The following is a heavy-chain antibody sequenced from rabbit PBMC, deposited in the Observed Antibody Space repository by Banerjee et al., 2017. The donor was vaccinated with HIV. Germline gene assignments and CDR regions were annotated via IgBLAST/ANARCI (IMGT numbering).Heavy chain of an antibody. J-gene: IGHJ4*01. CDR3: ARTYAGHNYYLGL. CDR2: IYTGSSDII. D-gene: IGHD8-1*01. Sequence: QEQLEESGGDLVKPEGSLTLTCTASGFSFSSVYDMCWVRQAPGKGLEWIACIYTGSSDIIDYASWAKGRFTISKTSSTTVTLQMTSLTAADTATYFCARTYAGHNYYLGLWGPGTLVTVS. CDR1: GFSFSSVYD. V-gene: IGHV1S45*01.